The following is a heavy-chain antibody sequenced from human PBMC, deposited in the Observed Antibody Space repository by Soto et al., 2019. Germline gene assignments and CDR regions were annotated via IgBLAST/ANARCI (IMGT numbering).Heavy chain of an antibody. Sequence: ASVKVSCKVSGYTLTELSMHWVRQAPGKGLEWMGGFDPEDGETIYAQKFQGRVTMTEDTSTDTAYMELSSLRSEDTAVYYCARVSPVATISTGMFDSWGQGALVTVSS. J-gene: IGHJ4*02. D-gene: IGHD2-2*02. CDR2: FDPEDGET. CDR1: GYTLTELS. CDR3: ARVSPVATISTGMFDS. V-gene: IGHV1-24*01.